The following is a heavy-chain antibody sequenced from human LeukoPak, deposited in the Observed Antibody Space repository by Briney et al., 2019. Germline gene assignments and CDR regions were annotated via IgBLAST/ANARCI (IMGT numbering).Heavy chain of an antibody. CDR1: GFTFSSYA. J-gene: IGHJ4*02. D-gene: IGHD4-17*01. Sequence: SGGSLRLSCAASGFTFSSYAMRWVRQARGKGLEWVSYISSSGSTIYYADSVKGRFTISRDNAKNSLYLQMNSLRAGDTAVYYCARAYFTVTSPFDYWGQGTLVTVSS. CDR2: ISSSGSTI. CDR3: ARAYFTVTSPFDY. V-gene: IGHV3-48*04.